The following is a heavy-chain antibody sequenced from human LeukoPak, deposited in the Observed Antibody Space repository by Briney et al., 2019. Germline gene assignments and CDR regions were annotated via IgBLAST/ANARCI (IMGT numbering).Heavy chain of an antibody. CDR3: ARDYYGTPPLDY. CDR1: GYTFTSYG. CDR2: ISAYNGDT. D-gene: IGHD3-10*01. J-gene: IGHJ4*02. V-gene: IGHV1-18*01. Sequence: ASVKVSCKASGYTFTSYGFSWVRQAPGQGLEWMGWISAYNGDTNFAQRLQGRLTMTTDTSTSTAYMELRSLRSDDTAVYYCARDYYGTPPLDYWGQGTLDTVSS.